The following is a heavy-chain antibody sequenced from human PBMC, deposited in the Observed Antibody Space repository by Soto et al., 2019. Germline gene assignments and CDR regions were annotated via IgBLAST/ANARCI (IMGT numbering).Heavy chain of an antibody. Sequence: GGSLRLSCAASGFTXSSYAMSWVRQTPGKGLEWVSSISGSGGSTYYADSVKGRFTISRDNSKNTLYLQMNGLRAEDTAVYYCAKGTIRYCSSTSCYRYYYMDVWGKGTTVTVSS. CDR2: ISGSGGST. J-gene: IGHJ6*03. CDR1: GFTXSSYA. D-gene: IGHD2-2*01. V-gene: IGHV3-23*01. CDR3: AKGTIRYCSSTSCYRYYYMDV.